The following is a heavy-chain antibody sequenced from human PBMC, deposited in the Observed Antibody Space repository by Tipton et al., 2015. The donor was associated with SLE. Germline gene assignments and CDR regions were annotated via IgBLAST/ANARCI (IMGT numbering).Heavy chain of an antibody. Sequence: SLRLSCAASGFTVSSNYMSWVRQAPGKGLEWVGFIRSKAYGGTTEYAASVKGRFTISRDDSKSIAYLQMNSLKTEDTAVYYCTRVPSYYYDSSGYVYWGQGTLVTVSS. J-gene: IGHJ4*02. CDR3: TRVPSYYYDSSGYVY. V-gene: IGHV3-49*04. CDR2: IRSKAYGGTT. D-gene: IGHD3-22*01. CDR1: GFTVSSNY.